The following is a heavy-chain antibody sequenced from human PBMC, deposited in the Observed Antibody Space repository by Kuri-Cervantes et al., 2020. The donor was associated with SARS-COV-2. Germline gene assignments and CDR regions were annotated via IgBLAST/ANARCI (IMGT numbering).Heavy chain of an antibody. J-gene: IGHJ3*02. Sequence: SVKVSCKASGSTFSGSAIQWVRQARGQRLEWIGWIVVGSGNTDYAREFQEGVTITRDMSTTTVYMELSGLRSDDTAVYYCARSTPFRRLVVISQGGAFDIWGQGTMVTVSS. CDR3: ARSTPFRRLVVISQGGAFDI. V-gene: IGHV1-58*02. D-gene: IGHD2-8*02. CDR1: GSTFSGSA. CDR2: IVVGSGNT.